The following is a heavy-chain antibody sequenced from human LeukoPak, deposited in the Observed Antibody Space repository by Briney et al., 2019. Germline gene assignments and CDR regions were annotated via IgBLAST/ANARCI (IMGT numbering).Heavy chain of an antibody. J-gene: IGHJ3*02. CDR3: ARGQRVVGATADAFDI. V-gene: IGHV4-30-4*08. D-gene: IGHD1-26*01. CDR2: IYYSGST. CDR1: GGSISSGDYY. Sequence: PSQTLSLTCTVSGGSISSGDYYWSWIRQPPGKGLEWIGYIYYSGSTYYNPSLKSRVTISVDTSKNQFSLKLSSVTAADTAVYYCARGQRVVGATADAFDIWGQGTMVTVSS.